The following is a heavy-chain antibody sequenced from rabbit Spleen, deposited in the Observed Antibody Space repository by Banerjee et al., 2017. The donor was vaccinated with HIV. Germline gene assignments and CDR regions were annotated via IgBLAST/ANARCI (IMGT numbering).Heavy chain of an antibody. J-gene: IGHJ4*01. CDR2: IYAGNSGDT. CDR3: ARGSAAMTMVITGFYFNL. V-gene: IGHV1S40*01. CDR1: GFSFSSRYY. Sequence: QSLEESGGDLVKPGASLTLTCTASGFSFSSRYYMCWVRQAPGKGLEWIACIYAGNSGDTYYASWAKGRFTISKTSSTTVTLQLTSLTVADTATYFCARGSAAMTMVITGFYFNLWGQGTLVTVS. D-gene: IGHD2-1*01.